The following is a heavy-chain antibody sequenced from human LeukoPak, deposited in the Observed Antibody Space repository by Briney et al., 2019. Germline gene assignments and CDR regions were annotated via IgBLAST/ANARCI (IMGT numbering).Heavy chain of an antibody. CDR1: GFTFGDYA. D-gene: IGHD1-26*01. Sequence: GGSLRLSCTASGFTFGDYAMTWVRQAPGKGLVWVSGIKSDGAGTSYVDSVKGRFTISRDNAKNTLDLQMNSLRAEDTAVYYCARRQYSGSSQHFDYWGQGTLVTVSS. J-gene: IGHJ4*02. V-gene: IGHV3-74*01. CDR2: IKSDGAGT. CDR3: ARRQYSGSSQHFDY.